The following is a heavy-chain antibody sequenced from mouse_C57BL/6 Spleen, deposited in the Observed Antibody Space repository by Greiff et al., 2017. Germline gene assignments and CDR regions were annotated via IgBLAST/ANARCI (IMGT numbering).Heavy chain of an antibody. CDR2: ISYDGSN. CDR1: GYSITSGYY. D-gene: IGHD1-1*01. V-gene: IGHV3-6*01. Sequence: EVKLVESGPGLVKPSQSLSLTCSVTGYSITSGYYWNWIRQFPGNKLEWMGYISYDGSNNYNPSLKNRISITRDTSKNQFFLKLNSVTTEDTATYYGARRLLRYYYFDYWGKGTTLTVSS. CDR3: ARRLLRYYYFDY. J-gene: IGHJ2*01.